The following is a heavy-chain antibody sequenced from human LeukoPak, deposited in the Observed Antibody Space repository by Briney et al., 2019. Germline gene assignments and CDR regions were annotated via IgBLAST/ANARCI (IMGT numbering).Heavy chain of an antibody. Sequence: GGSLRLSCTASGFIFSNYAVHWFRQAPGKGLEWVTVISRYGDNTFYADSVRGRFTVSRDNSKNILYLQMSSLRLDDTAVYYCARDKQQLDYFYQYRMDVWGQGTTVTVSS. CDR3: ARDKQQLDYFYQYRMDV. D-gene: IGHD6-13*01. CDR1: GFIFSNYA. V-gene: IGHV3-30-3*01. J-gene: IGHJ6*02. CDR2: ISRYGDNT.